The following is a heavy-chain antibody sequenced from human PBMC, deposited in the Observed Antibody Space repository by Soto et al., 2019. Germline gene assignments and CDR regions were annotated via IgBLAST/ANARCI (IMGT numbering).Heavy chain of an antibody. D-gene: IGHD3-3*01. Sequence: ASVKVSCKASGGTFSSYAISWVRRAPGQGLEWMGGIIPIFGTANYAQKFQGRVTITADKSTSTAYMELSSLRSEDTAVYYCARAMYYDFWSGYPDYYYYGMDVWGQGTTVTVSS. CDR3: ARAMYYDFWSGYPDYYYYGMDV. J-gene: IGHJ6*02. V-gene: IGHV1-69*06. CDR1: GGTFSSYA. CDR2: IIPIFGTA.